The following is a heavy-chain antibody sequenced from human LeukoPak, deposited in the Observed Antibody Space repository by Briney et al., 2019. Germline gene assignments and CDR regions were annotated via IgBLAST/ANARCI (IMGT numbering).Heavy chain of an antibody. D-gene: IGHD5-18*01. J-gene: IGHJ4*02. Sequence: SETLSLTCTVSGGSISSYYWSWIRQPPGKGLAWIGYIYYSGSTNYNPSLKSRVTISVDTSKNQFSLKLSSVTAADTAVYYCARRGYSYGDYFDYWGQGTLVTVSS. CDR3: ARRGYSYGDYFDY. V-gene: IGHV4-59*12. CDR1: GGSISSYY. CDR2: IYYSGST.